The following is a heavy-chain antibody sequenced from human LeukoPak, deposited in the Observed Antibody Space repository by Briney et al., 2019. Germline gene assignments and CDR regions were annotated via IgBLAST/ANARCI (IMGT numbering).Heavy chain of an antibody. CDR2: ISAYNGNT. CDR3: ARDRLAVGYCSSTSCPSEYYFDY. Sequence: RASVKVSCKASGYTFTSYGISWVRQAPGQGLEWMGWISAYNGNTNYAQKLQGRVTMTTDTSTSTAYMELRSLRSDDTAVYYCARDRLAVGYCSSTSCPSEYYFDYWGQGTLVTVSS. J-gene: IGHJ4*02. V-gene: IGHV1-18*01. CDR1: GYTFTSYG. D-gene: IGHD2-2*01.